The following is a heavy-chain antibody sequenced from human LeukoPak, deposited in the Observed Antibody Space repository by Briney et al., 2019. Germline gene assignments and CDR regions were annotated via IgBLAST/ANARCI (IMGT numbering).Heavy chain of an antibody. J-gene: IGHJ1*01. D-gene: IGHD3-22*01. CDR2: INPSGCST. V-gene: IGHV1-46*01. Sequence: ASVKVSCKASGYTFTSYYMHWVRQAPGQGLEWMGIINPSGCSTSYAQKLQGRVTLTRDTSTSTVYMEPSSLRSEDTAVYYCARGPSTYDSSGYWLQHWGQGTLVTVSS. CDR1: GYTFTSYY. CDR3: ARGPSTYDSSGYWLQH.